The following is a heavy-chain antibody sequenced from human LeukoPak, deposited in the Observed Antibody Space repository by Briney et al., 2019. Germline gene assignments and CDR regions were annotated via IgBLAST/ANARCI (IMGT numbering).Heavy chain of an antibody. CDR1: GGSFSGYY. CDR3: ARTSQTDSSGWNYYYYYMDV. D-gene: IGHD6-19*01. V-gene: IGHV4-34*01. J-gene: IGHJ6*03. CDR2: INHSGST. Sequence: PSETLSLTCAVYGGSFSGYYWSWIRQPPGKGLEWIGEINHSGSTNYNPSLKSRVTISVDTSKNQFPLKLSSVTAADTAVYYCARTSQTDSSGWNYYYYYMDVWGKGTTVTVSS.